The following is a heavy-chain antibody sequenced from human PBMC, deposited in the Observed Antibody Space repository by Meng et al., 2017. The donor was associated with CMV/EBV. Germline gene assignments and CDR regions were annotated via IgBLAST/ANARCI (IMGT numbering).Heavy chain of an antibody. CDR3: ARAPTYYYDSSGYYGLGFDY. CDR1: GFTFSSYW. V-gene: IGHV3-7*01. Sequence: LSLTCAASGFTFSSYWMSWVRQAPGKGLEWVANIKQDGSEKYYVDSVKGRFTISRDSAKNSLYLQMNSLRAEDTAVYYCARAPTYYYDSSGYYGLGFDYWGQGTLVTVSS. D-gene: IGHD3-22*01. J-gene: IGHJ4*02. CDR2: IKQDGSEK.